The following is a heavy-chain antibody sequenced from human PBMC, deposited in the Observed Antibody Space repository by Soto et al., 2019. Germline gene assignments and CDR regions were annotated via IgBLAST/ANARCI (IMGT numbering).Heavy chain of an antibody. CDR3: ARGPPRPLGMSGVGNLYNWFDP. CDR1: GGTFSSYA. D-gene: IGHD7-27*01. J-gene: IGHJ5*02. CDR2: IIPIFGTA. Sequence: QVQLVQSGAEVKKPGSSVKVSCKASGGTFSSYAISWVRQAPGQGLEWMGGIIPIFGTANYAQKFQGRVTITADESTSTAYRELSSLRSEDTAVYYCARGPPRPLGMSGVGNLYNWFDPWGQGTLVTVSS. V-gene: IGHV1-69*01.